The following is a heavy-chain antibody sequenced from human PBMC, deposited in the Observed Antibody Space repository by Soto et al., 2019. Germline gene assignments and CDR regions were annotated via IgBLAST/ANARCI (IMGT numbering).Heavy chain of an antibody. CDR1: GLIFSSYA. Sequence: ESGGGVVQPGRSLRLSCAASGLIFSSYAMSWVRQAPGKGLEWVAATSYDGSNKYYVDSVKGRFTISRDNSKNTLDLQMNSLRAEDTAVYYCAGVYYGGDSVNNYWGQGTLVTVSS. D-gene: IGHD4-17*01. J-gene: IGHJ4*02. CDR2: TSYDGSNK. CDR3: AGVYYGGDSVNNY. V-gene: IGHV3-30-3*01.